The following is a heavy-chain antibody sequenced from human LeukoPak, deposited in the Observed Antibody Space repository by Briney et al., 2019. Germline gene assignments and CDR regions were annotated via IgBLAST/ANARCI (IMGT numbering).Heavy chain of an antibody. CDR3: ARDRNHGSGSFSYDC. D-gene: IGHD3-10*01. CDR1: GASISSYY. Sequence: SETLSLTCTVSGASISSYYWSWIRQPPGKGLEGIGYIYYSGSTNYNPSLKSRVTISVDTSKNPFSLKLSSVTAADTAVYYCARDRNHGSGSFSYDCWGQGTLVTVSS. V-gene: IGHV4-59*01. CDR2: IYYSGST. J-gene: IGHJ4*02.